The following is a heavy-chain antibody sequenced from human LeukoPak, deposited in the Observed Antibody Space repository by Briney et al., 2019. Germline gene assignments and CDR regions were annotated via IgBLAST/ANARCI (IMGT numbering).Heavy chain of an antibody. Sequence: GGSLRLSCAASGFTFSSYAMRWVRQAPGKGLEWVAVISYDGSNKYYADSVKGRFTISRDNSKNTLYLQMNSLRAEDTAVYYCARDPHPQQWLDEDYNWFDPWGQGTLVTVSS. CDR1: GFTFSSYA. CDR3: ARDPHPQQWLDEDYNWFDP. D-gene: IGHD6-19*01. CDR2: ISYDGSNK. J-gene: IGHJ5*02. V-gene: IGHV3-30-3*01.